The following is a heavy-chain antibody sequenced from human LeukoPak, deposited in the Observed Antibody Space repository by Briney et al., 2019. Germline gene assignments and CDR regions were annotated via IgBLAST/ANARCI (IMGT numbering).Heavy chain of an antibody. J-gene: IGHJ4*02. CDR2: IYYSGST. D-gene: IGHD4-17*01. CDR3: ARSYHDYGDYPLDY. Sequence: SETLSLTCAVSGGSISSNSYYWGWIRQPPGKGLEWIGSIYYSGSTYYNPSLKSRVTISVDTSKNQFSLKLSSVTAADTAVYYCARSYHDYGDYPLDYWGQGTLVTVSS. CDR1: GGSISSNSYY. V-gene: IGHV4-39*01.